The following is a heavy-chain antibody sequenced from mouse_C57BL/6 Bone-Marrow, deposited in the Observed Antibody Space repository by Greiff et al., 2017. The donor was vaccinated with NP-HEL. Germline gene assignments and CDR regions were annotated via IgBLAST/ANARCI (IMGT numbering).Heavy chain of an antibody. V-gene: IGHV14-4*01. CDR1: GFNIKDDY. CDR2: IDPENGDT. Sequence: EVQLQESGAELVRPGASVKLSCTASGFNIKDDYMHWVKQRPEQGLEWIGWIDPENGDTEYASKFQGKATITADTSSNTAYLQLSSLTSEDTAVYYCTTSRPYAMDYWGQGTSVTVSS. CDR3: TTSRPYAMDY. J-gene: IGHJ4*01.